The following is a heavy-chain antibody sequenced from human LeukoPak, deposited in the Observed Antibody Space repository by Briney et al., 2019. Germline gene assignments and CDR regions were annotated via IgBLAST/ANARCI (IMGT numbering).Heavy chain of an antibody. V-gene: IGHV3-23*01. Sequence: GESLRLSCAASGFTFNIYTMYWVRQAPGKGLEWVSGIRHSDGSTYYADAVKGRFTISSDKSKNTLFLQMNSLRAEDTAVYYCAKDAGHIAAAGRTNWFDPWGQGTLVTVSS. CDR2: IRHSDGST. CDR3: AKDAGHIAAAGRTNWFDP. D-gene: IGHD6-13*01. CDR1: GFTFNIYT. J-gene: IGHJ5*02.